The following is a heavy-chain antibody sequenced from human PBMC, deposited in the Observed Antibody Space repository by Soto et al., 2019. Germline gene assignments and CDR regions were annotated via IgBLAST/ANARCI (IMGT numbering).Heavy chain of an antibody. V-gene: IGHV3-23*01. CDR3: AKSLWSGYYTNWFDP. CDR2: ISGSGGST. J-gene: IGHJ5*02. CDR1: GFTFSSYA. D-gene: IGHD3-3*01. Sequence: PGGSLRLSCAASGFTFSSYAMSWVRQAPGKGLEWVSAISGSGGSTYYADSVKGRFTISRDNSKNTLYLQMNSLRAEDTAVYYCAKSLWSGYYTNWFDPWGQGTLVTVSS.